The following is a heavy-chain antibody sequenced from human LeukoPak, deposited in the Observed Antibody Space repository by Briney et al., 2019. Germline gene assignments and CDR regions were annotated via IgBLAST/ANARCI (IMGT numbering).Heavy chain of an antibody. CDR3: ARESLSGYDSFDY. V-gene: IGHV3-48*04. D-gene: IGHD5-12*01. Sequence: GGSLRLSCSASGFTFTTYGMNWVRQAPGKGLEWVSYISSSGSTIYYADSVKGRFTISRDNAKNSLYLQMNSLRAEDTAVYYCARESLSGYDSFDYWGQGTLVTVSS. CDR1: GFTFTTYG. J-gene: IGHJ4*02. CDR2: ISSSGSTI.